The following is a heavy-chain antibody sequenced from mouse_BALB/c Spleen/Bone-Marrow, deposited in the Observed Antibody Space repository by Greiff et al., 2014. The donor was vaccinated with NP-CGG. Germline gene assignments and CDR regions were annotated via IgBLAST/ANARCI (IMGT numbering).Heavy chain of an antibody. Sequence: EVKLLESGGGLVQPGGSLKLSCAASGFDFSVYWMTWVRQAPGKGLEWIGEINPDSRTINYKPSLKEKFIMSRDNAKNTLYLQMSKVRSEDTALYYCARNGYYGWMTYWGQGTLVTVSA. CDR1: GFDFSVYW. CDR3: ARNGYYGWMTY. J-gene: IGHJ3*01. CDR2: INPDSRTI. D-gene: IGHD1-2*01. V-gene: IGHV4-1*02.